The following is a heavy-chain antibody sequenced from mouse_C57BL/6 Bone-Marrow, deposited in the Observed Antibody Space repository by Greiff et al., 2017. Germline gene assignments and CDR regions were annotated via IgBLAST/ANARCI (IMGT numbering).Heavy chain of an antibody. CDR1: GYSITSGYY. J-gene: IGHJ3*01. CDR3: ARGAYYSNYEAY. Sequence: VQLKESGPGLVKPSQSLSLTCSVTGYSITSGYYWNWIRQFPGNKLEWMGYISYDGSNNYNPSLKNRISITRDTSKNQFFLKLNSVTTEDTATYYCARGAYYSNYEAYWGQGTLVTVSA. D-gene: IGHD2-5*01. CDR2: ISYDGSN. V-gene: IGHV3-6*01.